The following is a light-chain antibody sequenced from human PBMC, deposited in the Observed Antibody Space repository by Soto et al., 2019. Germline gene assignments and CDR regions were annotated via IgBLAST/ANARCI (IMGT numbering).Light chain of an antibody. CDR2: GAS. J-gene: IGKJ4*01. CDR3: QQYSSSPLT. V-gene: IGKV3-20*01. CDR1: QSVRSSH. Sequence: EIVLTQSPGTLSLSPGERATLSCRASQSVRSSHLAWYQQMPGQAHRLLIYGASNRATGILDRFSGSGSGTDFTLTISRLEPEDFAVYYCQQYSSSPLTFGGGTKVEIK.